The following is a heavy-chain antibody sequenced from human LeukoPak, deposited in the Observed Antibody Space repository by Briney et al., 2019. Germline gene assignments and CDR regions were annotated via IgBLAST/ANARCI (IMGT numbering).Heavy chain of an antibody. CDR1: GDSVSSNSAA. V-gene: IGHV6-1*01. CDR3: ARGGQWLERGCFDY. J-gene: IGHJ4*02. CDR2: TYYRSKWYN. Sequence: SQTLSLTCAISGDSVSSNSAAWNWIRQSPSRGLEWLGRTYYRSKWYNDYAVSVKSRITINPDTSKNQFSLQLNSMTPEDTAVYYCARGGQWLERGCFDYWGQGTLVTVSS. D-gene: IGHD6-19*01.